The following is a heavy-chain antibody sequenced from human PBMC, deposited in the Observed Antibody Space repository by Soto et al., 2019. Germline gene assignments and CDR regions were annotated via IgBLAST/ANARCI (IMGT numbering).Heavy chain of an antibody. D-gene: IGHD6-6*01. CDR1: GGSISSYY. Sequence: PSETLSLTCTVAGGSISSYYWSWIRQPPGKGLEWIGYIYYSGSTDYNPSLKSRVTISVDTSKNQFSLKLSSVTAADTAVYYCARWGSSSSDNWFDPWGHGTLVTVSS. CDR3: ARWGSSSSDNWFDP. V-gene: IGHV4-59*01. CDR2: IYYSGST. J-gene: IGHJ5*02.